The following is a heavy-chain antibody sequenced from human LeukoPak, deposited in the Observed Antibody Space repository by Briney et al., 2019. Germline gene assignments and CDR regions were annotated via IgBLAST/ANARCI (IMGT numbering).Heavy chain of an antibody. V-gene: IGHV4-59*12. CDR2: IYYSGST. J-gene: IGHJ3*02. CDR1: GGSISSYY. Sequence: SETLSLTCTVSGGSISSYYWSWIRQPPGKGLEWIGYIYYSGSTNYNPSLKSRVTMSVDTSKNQFSLKLSSVTAADTAVYYCARDLRSGYDDAFDIWGQGTMVTVSS. CDR3: ARDLRSGYDDAFDI. D-gene: IGHD5-12*01.